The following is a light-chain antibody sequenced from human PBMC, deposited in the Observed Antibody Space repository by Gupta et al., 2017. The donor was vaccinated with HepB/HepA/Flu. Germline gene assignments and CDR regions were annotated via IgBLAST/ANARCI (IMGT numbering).Light chain of an antibody. J-gene: IGKJ2*03. CDR2: AAS. CDR3: QQCDSTPYS. CDR1: QSISRY. Sequence: DIQMTQSPSSLSASVGDRVPITCRASQSISRYLNWYQQKPGKAPKLLIYAASRVQSGVPSRFSDSGSGTDFTLTISRLQPEDFATYYCQQCDSTPYSFGQGTKLEIK. V-gene: IGKV1-39*01.